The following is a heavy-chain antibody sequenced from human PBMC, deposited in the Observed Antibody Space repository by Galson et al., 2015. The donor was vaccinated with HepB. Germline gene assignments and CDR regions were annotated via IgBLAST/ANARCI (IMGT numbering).Heavy chain of an antibody. CDR1: GFTFSNYG. V-gene: IGHV3-30*18. CDR2: KSYDGSNK. CDR3: ANPRGYYDCWSPAGGGMDV. J-gene: IGHJ6*02. D-gene: IGHD3-3*01. Sequence: SLRLSCAASGFTFSNYGMHWVRQAPGKGLEWVAVKSYDGSNKYYAASVKGRFTISRENSKNTLYLQMNSLRDEETAVYYCANPRGYYDCWSPAGGGMDVWGQGTTVTVSS.